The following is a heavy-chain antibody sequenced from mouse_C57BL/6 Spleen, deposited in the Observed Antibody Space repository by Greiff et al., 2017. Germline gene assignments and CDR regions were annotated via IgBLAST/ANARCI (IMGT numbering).Heavy chain of an antibody. Sequence: VQLQQPGAELVKPGASVKMSCKASGYTFTSYWITCVKQRPGQGLEWIGDIYPGSGSTNYNEKFKSKATLTVDTSSSTAYMQLSSLTSEDSAVYYCARRDYYGSSYEGYFDVWGTGTTVTVSS. CDR3: ARRDYYGSSYEGYFDV. CDR2: IYPGSGST. D-gene: IGHD1-1*01. J-gene: IGHJ1*03. V-gene: IGHV1-55*01. CDR1: GYTFTSYW.